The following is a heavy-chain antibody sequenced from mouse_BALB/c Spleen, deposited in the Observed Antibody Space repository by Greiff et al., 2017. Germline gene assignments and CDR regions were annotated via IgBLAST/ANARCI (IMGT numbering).Heavy chain of an antibody. CDR1: GFNIKDTY. Sequence: VQLQQSGAELVKPGASVKLSCTASGFNIKDTYMHWVKQRPEQGLEWIGRIDPANGNTKYDPKFQGKATITADTSSNTAYLQLSSLTSEDTAVYYCARYHYYGSSRYFDVWGAGTTVTVSA. CDR2: IDPANGNT. V-gene: IGHV14-3*02. CDR3: ARYHYYGSSRYFDV. J-gene: IGHJ1*01. D-gene: IGHD1-1*01.